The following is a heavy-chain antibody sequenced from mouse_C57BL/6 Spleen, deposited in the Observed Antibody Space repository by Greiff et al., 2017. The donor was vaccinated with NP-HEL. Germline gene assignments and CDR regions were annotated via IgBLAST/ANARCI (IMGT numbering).Heavy chain of an antibody. J-gene: IGHJ4*01. Sequence: VQLQQSGAELARPGASVKLSCKASGYTFTSYGISWVKQRTGQGLEGIGEIYPRSGNTYYNEKFKGKATLTADKSSSTAYMELRSLTSEDSAVYFCARLYGSSPRAMDYWGQGTSVTVSS. V-gene: IGHV1-81*01. D-gene: IGHD1-1*01. CDR2: IYPRSGNT. CDR1: GYTFTSYG. CDR3: ARLYGSSPRAMDY.